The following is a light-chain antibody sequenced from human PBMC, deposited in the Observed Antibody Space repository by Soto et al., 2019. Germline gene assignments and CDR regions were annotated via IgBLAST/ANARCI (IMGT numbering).Light chain of an antibody. V-gene: IGKV3-20*01. CDR3: QQHGSLPYT. Sequence: PGEGATLSCRASQIISSAYIAWYRQKPGQTPSLLIYAASTRATGIPDRFSGSGSGADFTLSISKLEPEDFAVYYCQQHGSLPYTFGQGTKLEIK. J-gene: IGKJ2*01. CDR1: QIISSAY. CDR2: AAS.